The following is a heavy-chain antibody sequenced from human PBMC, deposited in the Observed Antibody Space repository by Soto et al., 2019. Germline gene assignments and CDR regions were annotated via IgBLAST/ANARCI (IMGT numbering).Heavy chain of an antibody. CDR3: ATSYDSGFDP. Sequence: ASVKVSCKAPGNTFTSPNVHWVRQAPGERPEWMGWINTGNGKTDYSQKFQDRVTMTADTSSSTAYMELRGLRSDDTAKYYCATSYDSGFDPWGQGTLVTVSS. J-gene: IGHJ5*02. D-gene: IGHD3-3*01. CDR2: INTGNGKT. V-gene: IGHV1-3*04. CDR1: GNTFTSPN.